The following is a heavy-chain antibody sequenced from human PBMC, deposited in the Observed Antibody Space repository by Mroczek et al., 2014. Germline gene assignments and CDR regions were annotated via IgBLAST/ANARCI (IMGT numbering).Heavy chain of an antibody. J-gene: IGHJ4*02. CDR1: GFTFSSYS. CDR2: ISSSSSTI. CDR3: ARVLGATTSEGGS. V-gene: IGHV3-48*01. D-gene: IGHD1-26*01. Sequence: VQLVQSGGGLVQPGGSLRLSCAASGFTFSSYSMNWVRQAPGKGLEWVSYISSSSSTIYYADSVKGRFTISRDNAKNSLYLQMNSLRAEDTAVYYCARVLGATTSEGGSWGQGTLVTVSS.